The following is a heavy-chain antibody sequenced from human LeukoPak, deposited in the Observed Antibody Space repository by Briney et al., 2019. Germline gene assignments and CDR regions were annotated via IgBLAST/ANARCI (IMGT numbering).Heavy chain of an antibody. CDR3: VSPRGFSYGYFDC. V-gene: IGHV4-39*01. CDR1: GGSIGSSSAY. J-gene: IGHJ4*02. D-gene: IGHD5-18*01. Sequence: SETLSLTCTVSGGSIGSSSAYWGWIRQPPGKGLEWIGSIYYSKNTYYNPSLKSRDTISADTSKNQFSLTLGSVSATDTAVYYCVSPRGFSYGYFDCWGQGTLVTVSS. CDR2: IYYSKNT.